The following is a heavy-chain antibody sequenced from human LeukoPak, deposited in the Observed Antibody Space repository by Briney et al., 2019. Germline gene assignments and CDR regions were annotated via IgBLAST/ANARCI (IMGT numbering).Heavy chain of an antibody. V-gene: IGHV3-48*02. CDR2: ISGSSSTI. Sequence: GGSLRLSCAASGFTFSSYSMNWVRQAPGKGLEWVSYISGSSSTIYYADSAKGRFTISRDNAKNSLYLQMNSLRDEDTAVYYCARGYYGSHGQDYWGQGTLVTVSS. D-gene: IGHD3-10*01. CDR3: ARGYYGSHGQDY. J-gene: IGHJ4*02. CDR1: GFTFSSYS.